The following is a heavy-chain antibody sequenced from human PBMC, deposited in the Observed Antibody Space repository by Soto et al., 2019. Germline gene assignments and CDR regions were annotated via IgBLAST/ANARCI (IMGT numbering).Heavy chain of an antibody. CDR2: IDWDDDK. CDR3: ARMFHCSGGTCPFDY. J-gene: IGHJ4*02. D-gene: IGHD2-15*01. V-gene: IGHV2-70*04. CDR1: GFSLSTSGIR. Sequence: SGPTLVNPTHTLTLTCTFSGFSLSTSGIRVSWIRQPPGKALEWLARIDWDDDKFYNTSLKTRLTISKDSSKNQVVLTMTNMDPVDTATYYCARMFHCSGGTCPFDYWGQGALVIVSS.